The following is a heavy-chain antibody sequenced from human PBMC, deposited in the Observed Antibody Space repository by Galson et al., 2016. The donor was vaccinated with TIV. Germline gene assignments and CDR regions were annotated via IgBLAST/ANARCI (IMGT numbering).Heavy chain of an antibody. CDR3: AREGENRGSYIAY. CDR2: IYKTGAT. Sequence: LSLTCAVSGYSIRTGTYYWTWIRQPPGKGLEYTGYIYKTGATKYNPSLEGRVSISIHTSENRVSLNLRSVTAADTAVYFCAREGENRGSYIAYWGQGTLVTVSS. CDR1: GYSIRTGTYY. J-gene: IGHJ4*02. D-gene: IGHD2-15*01. V-gene: IGHV4-61*01.